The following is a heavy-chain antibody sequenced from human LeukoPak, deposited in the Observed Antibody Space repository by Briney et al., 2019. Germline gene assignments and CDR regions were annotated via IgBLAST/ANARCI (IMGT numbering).Heavy chain of an antibody. CDR2: ISGSGTTI. CDR3: ARDLVSGAYTFDI. D-gene: IGHD3-16*01. V-gene: IGHV3-48*03. CDR1: GVTFSSYD. Sequence: GGSLRLACAASGVTFSSYDMNWVRQAPGKGLEWVSYISGSGTTIYYADSVKGRFTISRDYSKNSLYLQMNSLRAEDTAVYYCARDLVSGAYTFDIWGQGTMVTVSS. J-gene: IGHJ3*02.